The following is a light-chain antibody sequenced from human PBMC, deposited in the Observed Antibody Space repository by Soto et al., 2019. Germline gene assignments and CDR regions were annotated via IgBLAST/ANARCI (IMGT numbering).Light chain of an antibody. J-gene: IGLJ2*01. CDR1: TNDVGTYNF. V-gene: IGLV2-14*01. Sequence: QSALTQPASVSGSPGQSITISCSGTTNDVGTYNFVSWYQQHPGKVPKLMIFAVSSRPSGVSDRFSGSKSGSTASLTISGLQAEDEAYYYCASYTTYSTLVFGGGTKLTVL. CDR2: AVS. CDR3: ASYTTYSTLV.